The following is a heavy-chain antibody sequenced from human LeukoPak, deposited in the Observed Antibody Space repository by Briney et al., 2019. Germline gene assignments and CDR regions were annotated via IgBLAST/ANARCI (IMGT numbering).Heavy chain of an antibody. Sequence: ASVKVSCKASGYTFTSYYIHWVRQAPGQGLEWMGIINPSGGSATYAQTFQGRVTMTRDTSTSTVYMELSSLRSEDTAVFYCARSPVNTVVTPKGGFDFWGQGTLVTVSS. CDR1: GYTFTSYY. D-gene: IGHD4-23*01. V-gene: IGHV1-46*01. J-gene: IGHJ4*02. CDR3: ARSPVNTVVTPKGGFDF. CDR2: INPSGGSA.